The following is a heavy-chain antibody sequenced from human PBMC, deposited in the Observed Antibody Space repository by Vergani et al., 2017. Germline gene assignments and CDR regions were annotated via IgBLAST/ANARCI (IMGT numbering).Heavy chain of an antibody. V-gene: IGHV1-2*02. CDR1: GYTFTGYY. Sequence: QVQLVQSGAEVKKPGASVKVSCKASGYTFTGYYMHWVRQAPGQGLEWMGWINPNSGGTNYAQKIQGRVTMTRDTSISTAYMELSRLRSDDTAVYYCARAESYYDFWSGQGYYYYYGMDVWGQGTTVTVSS. J-gene: IGHJ6*02. CDR2: INPNSGGT. D-gene: IGHD3-3*01. CDR3: ARAESYYDFWSGQGYYYYYGMDV.